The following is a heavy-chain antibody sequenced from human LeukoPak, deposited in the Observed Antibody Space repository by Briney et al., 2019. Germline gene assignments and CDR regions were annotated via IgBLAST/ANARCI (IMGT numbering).Heavy chain of an antibody. CDR2: IYIGGGT. CDR1: GFTVSSAY. Sequence: GGSLRLSRAASGFTVSSAYMTWVRQASGKGLEWVSVIYIGGGTYYADSVKGRFTISRDNSRNTLYLQMNSLRTEDTAVYYCARGGYGSSTYHNNFEFWGQGALVTVSS. CDR3: ARGGYGSSTYHNNFEF. D-gene: IGHD3-10*01. V-gene: IGHV3-53*01. J-gene: IGHJ4*02.